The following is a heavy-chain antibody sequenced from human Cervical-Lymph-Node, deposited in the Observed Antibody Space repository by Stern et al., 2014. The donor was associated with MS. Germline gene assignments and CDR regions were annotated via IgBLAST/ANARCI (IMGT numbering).Heavy chain of an antibody. CDR1: GFSLSTTGMR. V-gene: IGHV2-70*04. J-gene: IGHJ4*02. CDR3: ARLGAVGGLDF. CDR2: IDWDDEK. Sequence: QVTLRESGPALLRPTETLRLTCTFSGFSLSTTGMRVSWILQPPGKALEWLARIDWDDEKFYNTSLKTRVTISKDTSKNHVVLTMTNVDPVDTATYYCARLGAVGGLDFWGQGTLVTVSS. D-gene: IGHD6-19*01.